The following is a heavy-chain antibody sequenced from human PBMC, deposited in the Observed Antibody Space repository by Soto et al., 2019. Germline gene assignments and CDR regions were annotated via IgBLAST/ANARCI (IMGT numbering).Heavy chain of an antibody. CDR3: ARGPTVGARDFDY. J-gene: IGHJ4*02. CDR1: GGSFSGYY. CDR2: INHSGST. Sequence: SETLSLTCAVYGGSFSGYYWSWIRQPPGKGLEWIGEINHSGSTNYNPSLKSRVTISVDTSKNQFSLKLSSVTAADTAVYYCARGPTVGARDFDYWGQGTLVTVSS. V-gene: IGHV4-34*01. D-gene: IGHD3-10*01.